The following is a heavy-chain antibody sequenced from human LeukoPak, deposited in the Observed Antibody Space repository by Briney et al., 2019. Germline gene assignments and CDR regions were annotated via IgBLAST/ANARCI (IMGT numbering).Heavy chain of an antibody. CDR2: ISYDGNNE. CDR3: ARDILEVRGVIYYYYGMDV. D-gene: IGHD3-10*01. CDR1: GFTFSSYS. V-gene: IGHV3-30*03. J-gene: IGHJ6*02. Sequence: PGGSLRLSCAASGFTFSSYSMNWVRQAPGKGPEGVAMISYDGNNEDYGESVKGRFTISRDNSKNTLFLQMNSLRAEDTAVYYCARDILEVRGVIYYYYGMDVWGQGTTVTVSS.